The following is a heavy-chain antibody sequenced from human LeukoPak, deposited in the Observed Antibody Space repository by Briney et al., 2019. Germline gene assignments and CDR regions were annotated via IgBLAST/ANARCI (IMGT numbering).Heavy chain of an antibody. V-gene: IGHV3-30*19. D-gene: IGHD6-19*01. CDR3: ARDLASIAVAPY. Sequence: PGGSLRLSCAASGFTFSSYGMHWVRQAPGKGLEWVAVISYDGSNKYYADSVKGRFTISRDNSKNTLYLQMNSLRAEDTAVYYCARDLASIAVAPYWGQGTLVTVSS. CDR1: GFTFSSYG. CDR2: ISYDGSNK. J-gene: IGHJ4*02.